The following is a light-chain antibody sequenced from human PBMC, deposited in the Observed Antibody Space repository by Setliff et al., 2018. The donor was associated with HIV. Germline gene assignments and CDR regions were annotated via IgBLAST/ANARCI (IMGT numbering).Light chain of an antibody. CDR1: QSVSSSY. J-gene: IGKJ1*01. CDR3: QQYGTSPWT. Sequence: EIVLAQSPGTLSLPPGERATLSCRASQSVSSSYLAWYQHKPGQAPRLLIFGASSRATGVPDRFSGSGSGTDFTLTISRLEPEDFAVYYCQQYGTSPWTFGQGTKVDIK. V-gene: IGKV3-20*01. CDR2: GAS.